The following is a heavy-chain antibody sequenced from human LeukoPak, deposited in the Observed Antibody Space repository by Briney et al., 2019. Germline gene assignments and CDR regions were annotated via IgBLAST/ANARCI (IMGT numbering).Heavy chain of an antibody. CDR1: GGSFSGYF. V-gene: IGHV4-34*01. Sequence: PSETLSLTCAVYGGSFSGYFWSSIRQPPGKGLEWNGEINHSGSTNYNPSLKSRVTISVDTYKNQFSLKLRSVTAADTAVYYCARGRSSGTFDYWGQGTLVTVSS. D-gene: IGHD1-1*01. CDR3: ARGRSSGTFDY. CDR2: INHSGST. J-gene: IGHJ4*02.